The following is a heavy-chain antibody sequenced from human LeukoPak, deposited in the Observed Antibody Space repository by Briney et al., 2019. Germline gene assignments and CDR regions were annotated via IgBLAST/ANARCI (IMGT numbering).Heavy chain of an antibody. V-gene: IGHV3-21*01. CDR2: ISSSSGSI. Sequence: GGSLRLSCEASGFTFISYNINWVRQAPGRGLEWVSSISSSSGSIYYADSVQGRFTISRDDAKNTLYLQMNSLRAEDTAVYYCERDYCSSSGYERGFDFWGQGTLVTVSS. CDR1: GFTFISYN. CDR3: ERDYCSSSGYERGFDF. J-gene: IGHJ4*02. D-gene: IGHD2-2*01.